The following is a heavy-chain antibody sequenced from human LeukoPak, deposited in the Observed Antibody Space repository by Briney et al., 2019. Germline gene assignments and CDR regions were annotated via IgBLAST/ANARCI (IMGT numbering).Heavy chain of an antibody. Sequence: GGSLRLSCAASGFTFSSYGMHWVRQAPGKGLEWVAVISYDGSNKYYADSVKGRFTISRDNSKNSLYLQMNSLRAEDTAVYYCAHTLRAADYWGQGTLVTVSS. CDR3: AHTLRAADY. CDR1: GFTFSSYG. CDR2: ISYDGSNK. J-gene: IGHJ4*02. D-gene: IGHD4-17*01. V-gene: IGHV3-30*03.